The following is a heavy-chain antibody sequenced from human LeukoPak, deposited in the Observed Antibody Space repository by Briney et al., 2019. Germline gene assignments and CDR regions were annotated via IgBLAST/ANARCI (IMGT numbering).Heavy chain of an antibody. CDR2: IHYSGNT. J-gene: IGHJ3*01. CDR3: AKYVSMSGTVTLGTFDV. CDR1: GGSITSSSYY. D-gene: IGHD1-7*01. V-gene: IGHV4-39*01. Sequence: SETLSLTCTVSGGSITSSSYYWGWIRQPPGKGLEWIGYIHYSGNTYYNPSLKSRVIISVDTSKDQFSLKLSSVTAADTAAYHCAKYVSMSGTVTLGTFDVWGQGTMVTVSS.